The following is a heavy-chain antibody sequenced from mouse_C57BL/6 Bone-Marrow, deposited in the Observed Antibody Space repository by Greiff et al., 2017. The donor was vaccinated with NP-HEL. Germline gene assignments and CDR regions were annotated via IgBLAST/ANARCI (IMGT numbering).Heavy chain of an antibody. CDR1: GYAFTNYL. CDR2: INPGSGGT. D-gene: IGHD1-1*01. CDR3: ARTTVVATFAY. J-gene: IGHJ3*01. V-gene: IGHV1-54*01. Sequence: VKLMESGAELVRPGTSVKVSCKASGYAFTNYLIEWVKQRPGQGLEWIGVINPGSGGTNYNEKFKGKATLTADKSSSTAYMQLSSLTSEDSAVYFCARTTVVATFAYWGQGTLVTVSA.